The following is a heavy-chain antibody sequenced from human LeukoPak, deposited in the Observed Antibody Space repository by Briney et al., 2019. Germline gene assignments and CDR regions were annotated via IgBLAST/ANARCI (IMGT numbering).Heavy chain of an antibody. CDR1: GGSISSSSYY. V-gene: IGHV4-39*07. J-gene: IGHJ6*02. CDR3: ARDGMLLVVPAAKEDYYGMDV. D-gene: IGHD2-2*01. CDR2: IYYSGST. Sequence: PSETLSLTCTVSGGSISSSSYYWGWIRQPPGKGLEWIGSIYYSGSTYYNPSLKSRVTISVDTSKNQFSLKLSSVTAADTAVYYCARDGMLLVVPAAKEDYYGMDVWGQGTTVTVSS.